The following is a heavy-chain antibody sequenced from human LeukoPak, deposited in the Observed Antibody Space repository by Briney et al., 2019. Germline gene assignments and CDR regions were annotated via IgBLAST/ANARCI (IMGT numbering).Heavy chain of an antibody. J-gene: IGHJ6*02. D-gene: IGHD6-13*01. CDR3: AKDSNFQGIAAAGYLYGMDV. CDR2: IDQDGNHE. CDR1: GLTFSSYW. Sequence: PGGSLRLSCAASGLTFSSYWMSWVRQAPGKGLEWVANIDQDGNHENYVDSVKGRFTISRDNARNSLYLQMNSLRAEDTALYYCAKDSNFQGIAAAGYLYGMDVWGHGTTVTVSS. V-gene: IGHV3-7*03.